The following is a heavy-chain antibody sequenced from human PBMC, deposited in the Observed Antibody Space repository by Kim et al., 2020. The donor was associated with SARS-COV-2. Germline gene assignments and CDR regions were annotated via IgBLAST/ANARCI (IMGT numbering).Heavy chain of an antibody. CDR1: GFTFSGSA. V-gene: IGHV3-73*01. Sequence: GGSLRLSCAASGFTFSGSAMHWVRQASGKGLEWVGRIRSKANSYATAYAASVKGRFTISRDDSKNTAYLQMNSLKTEDTAVYYCTRARVNYYDSSGYYYYYYGMDVWGQGTTVTVSS. J-gene: IGHJ6*02. CDR3: TRARVNYYDSSGYYYYYYGMDV. CDR2: IRSKANSYAT. D-gene: IGHD3-22*01.